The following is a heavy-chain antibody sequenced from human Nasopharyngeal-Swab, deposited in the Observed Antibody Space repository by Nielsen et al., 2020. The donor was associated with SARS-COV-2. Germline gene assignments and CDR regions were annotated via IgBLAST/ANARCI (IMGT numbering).Heavy chain of an antibody. CDR2: IYYSGST. Sequence: SETLSLTCTVSGGSISSYYWSWIRQHPGKGLEWIGYIYYSGSTNYNPSLKSRVTISVDTSKNQFSLKLSSVTAADTAVYYCASIPRIAAAGARYFASWGPGPLVTVSS. J-gene: IGHJ4*02. CDR3: ASIPRIAAAGARYFAS. CDR1: GGSISSYY. D-gene: IGHD6-13*01. V-gene: IGHV4-59*01.